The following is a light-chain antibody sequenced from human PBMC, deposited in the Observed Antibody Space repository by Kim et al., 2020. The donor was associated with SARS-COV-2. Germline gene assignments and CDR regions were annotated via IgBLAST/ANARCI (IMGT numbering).Light chain of an antibody. CDR1: QTINSW. CDR2: KAS. Sequence: DIQMTQSPSTLSASMGDRVTITCRASQTINSWLAWYQQKPGKAPKLLIYKASNLESGVPSRFSGSGSGTEFTLTISSLQPDDFAPYYCHQYNSYSTFGQGTKLEI. J-gene: IGKJ2*01. CDR3: HQYNSYST. V-gene: IGKV1-5*03.